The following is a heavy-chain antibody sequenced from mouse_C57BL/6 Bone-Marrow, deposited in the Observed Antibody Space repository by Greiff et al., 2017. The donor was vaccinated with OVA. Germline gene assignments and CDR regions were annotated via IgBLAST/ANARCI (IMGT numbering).Heavy chain of an antibody. Sequence: QVQLQQSGAELARPGASVKLSCKASGYTFTSYGISWVKQRTGQGLEWTGEIYPRSGNTYYNEKFKGKATLTADKSSSTAYMELRSLTSEDSAVYFCARDYGSSYWYFDVWGTGTTVTVSS. CDR2: IYPRSGNT. CDR3: ARDYGSSYWYFDV. V-gene: IGHV1-81*01. D-gene: IGHD1-1*01. CDR1: GYTFTSYG. J-gene: IGHJ1*03.